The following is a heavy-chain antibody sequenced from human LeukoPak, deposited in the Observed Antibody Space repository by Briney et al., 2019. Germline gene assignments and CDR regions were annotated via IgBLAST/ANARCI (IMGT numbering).Heavy chain of an antibody. Sequence: PGGSLRLSCAASGFTFSSYAMHWVRQAPGKGLGWVAVISYDGSNKYYADSVKGRFTISRDNSKNTLYLQMNSPRAEDTAVYYCAREAYRWELLTSYDAFDIWGQGTMVTVSS. V-gene: IGHV3-30-3*01. J-gene: IGHJ3*02. CDR3: AREAYRWELLTSYDAFDI. CDR1: GFTFSSYA. D-gene: IGHD1-26*01. CDR2: ISYDGSNK.